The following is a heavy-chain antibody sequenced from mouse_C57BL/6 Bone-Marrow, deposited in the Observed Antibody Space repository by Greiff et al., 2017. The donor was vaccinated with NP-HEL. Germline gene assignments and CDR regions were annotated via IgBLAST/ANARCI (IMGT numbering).Heavy chain of an antibody. V-gene: IGHV5-17*01. CDR2: ISSGSSTI. CDR1: GFTFSDYG. CDR3: ERRGLYYFDY. J-gene: IGHJ2*01. Sequence: EVMLVESGGGLVKPGGSLKLSCAASGFTFSDYGMHWVRQATEKGLEWVAYISSGSSTIYYADTVKGRFTISRDNAKNTLLLQMTSLRSKDTAMYYCERRGLYYFDYWGQGTTLTVSS.